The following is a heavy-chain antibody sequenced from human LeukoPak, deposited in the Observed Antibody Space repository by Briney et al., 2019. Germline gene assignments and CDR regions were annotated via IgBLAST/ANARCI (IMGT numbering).Heavy chain of an antibody. CDR2: ISGSGGST. D-gene: IGHD5-24*01. CDR3: AKDPEMATIMGDWFDP. V-gene: IGHV3-23*01. J-gene: IGHJ5*02. Sequence: PGGSLRLSCAAPGFTFSSYAMSWVRQAPGKGLEWVSAISGSGGSTYYADSVKGRFTISRDNSKNTLYLQMNSLRAEDTAVYYCAKDPEMATIMGDWFDPWGQGTLVTVSS. CDR1: GFTFSSYA.